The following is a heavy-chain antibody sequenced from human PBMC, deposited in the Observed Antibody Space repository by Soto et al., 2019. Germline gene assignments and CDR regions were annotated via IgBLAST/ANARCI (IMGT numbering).Heavy chain of an antibody. CDR2: ISGSGGSS. J-gene: IGHJ6*02. CDR1: GFAFSTYA. V-gene: IGHV3-23*01. D-gene: IGHD6-13*01. Sequence: GGSLRLSCAAAGFAFSTYAMTWVRQAPGKGLEWVSVISGSGGSSCYAASVKGRFTISRDNSKNTLFLQMNGLRAEDTAVYYCAKVTKRAAAGRYEYYKYGMDVWGQGTTVTVS. CDR3: AKVTKRAAAGRYEYYKYGMDV.